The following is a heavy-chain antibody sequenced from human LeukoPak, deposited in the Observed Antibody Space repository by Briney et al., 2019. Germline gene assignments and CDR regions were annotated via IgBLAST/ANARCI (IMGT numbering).Heavy chain of an antibody. CDR3: ARDWYCSSSICYTDRNWFDP. Sequence: PGGSLRLSCAASGFTFSDYYMSWIRQAPGKGLEWVSYISTTSTYTDYADSVKGRFTISRDNAKNLPYLQMNSLRPEDTAAYYCARDWYCSSSICYTDRNWFDPWGQGTLVTVPS. CDR2: ISTTSTYT. V-gene: IGHV3-11*05. J-gene: IGHJ5*02. D-gene: IGHD2-2*02. CDR1: GFTFSDYY.